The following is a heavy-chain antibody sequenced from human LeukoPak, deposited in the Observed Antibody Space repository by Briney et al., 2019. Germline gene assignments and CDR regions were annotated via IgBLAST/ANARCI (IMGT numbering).Heavy chain of an antibody. CDR2: ISSSGSTI. CDR3: AKDKGRDGYNTYYFDY. CDR1: GFTFSDYY. D-gene: IGHD5-24*01. V-gene: IGHV3-11*01. Sequence: GGSLRLSCAASGFTFSDYYMSWIRQAPGKGLEWVSYISSSGSTIYYADSVKGRFTISRDNAKNSLYLQMNSLRAEDMALYYCAKDKGRDGYNTYYFDYWGQGTLVTVSS. J-gene: IGHJ4*02.